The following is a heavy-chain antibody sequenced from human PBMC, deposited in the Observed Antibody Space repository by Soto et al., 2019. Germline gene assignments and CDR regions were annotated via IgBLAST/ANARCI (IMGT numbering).Heavy chain of an antibody. CDR2: INPSGGST. Sequence: QVQLVQSGAEVKKPGASVKVSCKASGYTFTSYYMHWVRQAPGQGLEWMGIINPSGGSTSYAQKFQGRVTMTRDTSTSTVYMELSSLRSEDTAVYYCARPGLKQVHAAAAIGKWENWFDPWGQGTLVTVSS. CDR3: ARPGLKQVHAAAAIGKWENWFDP. V-gene: IGHV1-46*01. CDR1: GYTFTSYY. J-gene: IGHJ5*02. D-gene: IGHD2-2*01.